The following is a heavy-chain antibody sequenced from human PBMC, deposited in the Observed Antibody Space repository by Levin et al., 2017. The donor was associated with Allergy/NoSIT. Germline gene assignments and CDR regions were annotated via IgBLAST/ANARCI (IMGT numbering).Heavy chain of an antibody. CDR1: GFTFSSYW. CDR2: INSDGSST. CDR3: ARLYYGSGEPSPGFDAFDI. V-gene: IGHV3-74*01. Sequence: AGGSLRLSCAASGFTFSSYWMHWVRQAPGKGLVWVSRINSDGSSTSYADSVKGRFTISRDNAKNTLYLQMNSLRAEDTAVYYCARLYYGSGEPSPGFDAFDIWGQGTMVTVSS. D-gene: IGHD3-10*01. J-gene: IGHJ3*02.